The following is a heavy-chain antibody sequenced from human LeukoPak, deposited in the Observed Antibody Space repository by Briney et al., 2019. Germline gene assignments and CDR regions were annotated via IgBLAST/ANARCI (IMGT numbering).Heavy chain of an antibody. CDR2: INHSGST. Sequence: SETLSLTCAVYGGSFSGYYWSWIRQPPGKGLEWIGEINHSGSTNYNPSLKSRVTISVDTSKNQFSLKLSSVTAADTAVYYCARHGLIAARHAFDIWGQGTMVTVSS. J-gene: IGHJ3*02. V-gene: IGHV4-34*01. CDR3: ARHGLIAARHAFDI. CDR1: GGSFSGYY. D-gene: IGHD6-13*01.